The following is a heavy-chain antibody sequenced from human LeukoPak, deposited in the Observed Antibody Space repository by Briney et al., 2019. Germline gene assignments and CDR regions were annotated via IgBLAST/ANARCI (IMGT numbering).Heavy chain of an antibody. CDR3: ARGVEEGYDGSRYYFDY. CDR2: IIPIFGTA. CDR1: GYTFTSYG. J-gene: IGHJ4*02. D-gene: IGHD5-12*01. V-gene: IGHV1-69*05. Sequence: GASVKVSCKASGYTFTSYGISWVRQAPGQGLEWMGGIIPIFGTANYAQKFQGRVTITTDESTSTAYMELSSLRSEDTAVYYCARGVEEGYDGSRYYFDYWGQGTLVTVSS.